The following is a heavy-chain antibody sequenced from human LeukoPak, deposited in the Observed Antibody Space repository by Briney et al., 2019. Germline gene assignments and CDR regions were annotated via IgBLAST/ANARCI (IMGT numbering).Heavy chain of an antibody. J-gene: IGHJ6*02. CDR3: ARGHFGMGV. CDR1: GFPFSDYY. CDR2: ISSSSSYT. Sequence: GGSLRLSCAASGFPFSDYYMSWIRQAPGKGLEWVSYISSSSSYTNYADSVKGRLTISRENAKNSLFLQMNSLRAEDTAVYYCARGHFGMGVWGQGTTVTVSS. V-gene: IGHV3-11*05.